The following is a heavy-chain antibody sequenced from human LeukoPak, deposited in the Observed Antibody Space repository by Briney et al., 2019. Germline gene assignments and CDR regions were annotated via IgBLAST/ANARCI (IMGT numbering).Heavy chain of an antibody. J-gene: IGHJ4*02. CDR3: ESDWGYYGSGRYYVLGF. V-gene: IGHV1-18*04. D-gene: IGHD3-10*01. CDR1: GYTFTSYG. CDR2: GSAYNGNT. Sequence: GSVDFAGKASGYTFTSYGIIGGRQAPGQGVGCRGCGSAYNGNTNYAQKLEVRGTMTTDTSTSTAYMDLWSLRPDDTALYSCESDWGYYGSGRYYVLGFWGQGTLVTVSS.